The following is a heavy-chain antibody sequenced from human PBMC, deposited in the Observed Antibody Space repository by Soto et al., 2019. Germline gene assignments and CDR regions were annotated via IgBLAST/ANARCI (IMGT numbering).Heavy chain of an antibody. Sequence: QVQLVQSGAEVKMPGSSVRVSCKASGGSFSKYGISWVRQAPGQGLEWMGGIIPMFGIGNYAEKSLGRVTITAYESTSPSHMELSSLRSADTAVYFCARGYRENYFSAMDVWGQGTTVTVSS. D-gene: IGHD1-26*01. CDR2: IIPMFGIG. J-gene: IGHJ6*02. CDR3: ARGYRENYFSAMDV. CDR1: GGSFSKYG. V-gene: IGHV1-69*01.